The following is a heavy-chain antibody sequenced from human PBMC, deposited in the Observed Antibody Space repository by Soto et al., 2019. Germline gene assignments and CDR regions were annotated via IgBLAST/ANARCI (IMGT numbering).Heavy chain of an antibody. J-gene: IGHJ5*02. D-gene: IGHD3-3*01. CDR3: AKPRFLEWLLYGNWFDP. V-gene: IGHV3-23*01. CDR1: GFTFSSYA. Sequence: PGGSLRLSXAASGFTFSSYAMSWVRQAPGKGLEWVSAISGSGGSTYYADSVKGRFTISRDNSKNTLYLQMNSLRAEDTAVYYCAKPRFLEWLLYGNWFDPWGQGTLVTVSS. CDR2: ISGSGGST.